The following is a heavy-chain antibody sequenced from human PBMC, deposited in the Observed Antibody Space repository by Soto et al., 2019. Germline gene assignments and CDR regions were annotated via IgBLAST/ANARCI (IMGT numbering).Heavy chain of an antibody. Sequence: QVQLQESGPGLVKPSGTLSLTCAVSGVSIRSHHWWSWVRQTPGKGLEWIAEIYHGGGTNYNPSLQSRVTISTDESKNLLSLKVSSVSAADTAVYYCVQQTMAYPLDVWGQGTTVTVSS. V-gene: IGHV4-4*02. CDR2: IYHGGGT. J-gene: IGHJ6*01. CDR3: VQQTMAYPLDV. CDR1: GVSIRSHHW. D-gene: IGHD1-1*01.